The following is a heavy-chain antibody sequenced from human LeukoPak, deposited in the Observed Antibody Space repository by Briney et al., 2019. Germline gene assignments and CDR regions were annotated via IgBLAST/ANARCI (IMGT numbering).Heavy chain of an antibody. J-gene: IGHJ4*02. V-gene: IGHV3-23*01. CDR2: ISGSGGST. CDR3: AKKPWTTLGYYFDY. D-gene: IGHD4-11*01. Sequence: PGGSLRLSCAASGFTFSNYAMSWVRQAPGKGLEWVSKISGSGGSTYYAESVKGRFTISRDNSRNTLYLQMNSLRAEDTAVYYCAKKPWTTLGYYFDYWGQGTLVTVSS. CDR1: GFTFSNYA.